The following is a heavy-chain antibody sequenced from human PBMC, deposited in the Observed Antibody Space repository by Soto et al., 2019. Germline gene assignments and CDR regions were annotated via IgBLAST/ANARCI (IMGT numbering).Heavy chain of an antibody. Sequence: GGSLRLSCAASGFTFDDYAMHWVRQAPGKGLEWVSGISWNSGSIGYADSVKGRFTISRDNAKNSLYLQMNSLRAEDTALYYCAKDADSLPYYFDYWGQGTLVTVSS. CDR1: GFTFDDYA. J-gene: IGHJ4*02. V-gene: IGHV3-9*01. D-gene: IGHD2-15*01. CDR3: AKDADSLPYYFDY. CDR2: ISWNSGSI.